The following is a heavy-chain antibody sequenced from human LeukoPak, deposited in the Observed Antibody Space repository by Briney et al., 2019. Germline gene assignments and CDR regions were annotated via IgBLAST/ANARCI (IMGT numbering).Heavy chain of an antibody. CDR1: GYTFTSYA. CDR2: IIPIFGTA. V-gene: IGHV1-69*05. Sequence: GASVKVSCKASGYTFTSYAISWVRQAPGQGLEWMGGIIPIFGTANYAQKFQGRVTTTRNTSISTAYMEPSSLRSEDTAVYYCARGRKVRGVIGNWFDPWGQGTLVTVSS. J-gene: IGHJ5*02. D-gene: IGHD3-10*01. CDR3: ARGRKVRGVIGNWFDP.